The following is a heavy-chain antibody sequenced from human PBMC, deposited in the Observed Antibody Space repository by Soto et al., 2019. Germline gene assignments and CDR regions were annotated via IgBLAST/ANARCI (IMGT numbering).Heavy chain of an antibody. CDR2: INHSGST. CDR1: CGSFSGYY. Sequence: TLSLTCAVYCGSFSGYYWSWIRQPPGKGLEWIGEINHSGSTNYNPSLKSRVTISVDKSKNQFSLKLSSVTAADTAVYYCARTGSVAAATPIGIDYWGQRTPVTFSP. V-gene: IGHV4-34*01. CDR3: ARTGSVAAATPIGIDY. D-gene: IGHD2-15*01. J-gene: IGHJ4*02.